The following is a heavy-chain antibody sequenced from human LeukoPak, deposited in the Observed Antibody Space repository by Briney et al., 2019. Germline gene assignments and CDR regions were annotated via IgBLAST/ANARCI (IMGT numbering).Heavy chain of an antibody. Sequence: PGGSLRLSCAASGFTFSSYSMNWVRQAPGKGLEWVSSISSSSSSYIYYADSVKGRFTISRDNAKNSLYLQMNSLRAEDTAVYYCARSPGRGTYSPIWGQGTMVTVSS. CDR1: GFTFSSYS. CDR3: ARSPGRGTYSPI. D-gene: IGHD2-21*01. CDR2: ISSSSSSYI. J-gene: IGHJ3*02. V-gene: IGHV3-21*01.